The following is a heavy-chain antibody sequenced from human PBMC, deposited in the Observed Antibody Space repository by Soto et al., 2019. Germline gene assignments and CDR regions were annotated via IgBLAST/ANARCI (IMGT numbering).Heavy chain of an antibody. CDR2: ISGSGGST. Sequence: GLEWVSAISGSGGSTYYADSVKGRFIISRDNSKNTLYLQMNSLRAEDTAVYYCAKSLSTYYYDSSGPFWGQGTLVTVSS. V-gene: IGHV3-23*01. J-gene: IGHJ4*02. CDR3: AKSLSTYYYDSSGPF. D-gene: IGHD3-22*01.